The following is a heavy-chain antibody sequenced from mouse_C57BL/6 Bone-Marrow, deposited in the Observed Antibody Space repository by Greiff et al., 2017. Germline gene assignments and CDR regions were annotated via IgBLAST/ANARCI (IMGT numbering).Heavy chain of an antibody. Sequence: DVKLQESGGGLVQPGGSLSLSCAASGFTFTDYYMSWVRQPPGKALEWLGFIRNKANGYTTEYSASVKGRFTIARVNSQSILYLQMNSLRAEDSATYYCSSWVYMITTGDYYAMDYWGQGTSVTVSS. V-gene: IGHV7-3*01. J-gene: IGHJ4*01. CDR2: IRNKANGYTT. CDR1: GFTFTDYY. D-gene: IGHD2-4*01. CDR3: SSWVYMITTGDYYAMDY.